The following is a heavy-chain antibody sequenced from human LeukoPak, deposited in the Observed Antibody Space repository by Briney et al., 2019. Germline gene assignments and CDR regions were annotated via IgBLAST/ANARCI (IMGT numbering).Heavy chain of an antibody. CDR2: ISCSGVST. CDR3: AKEEGYSSGWYEY. D-gene: IGHD6-19*01. J-gene: IGHJ4*02. CDR1: GYTFSKYA. V-gene: IGHV3-23*01. Sequence: GGSLRLPCGASGYTFSKYAMSGAPRAPGRGLEGGSGISCSGVSTYYADSVKGRFTISRDNSKNPLDLQMNSLRAEDTAVYYCAKEEGYSSGWYEYWGQGTLVSVSS.